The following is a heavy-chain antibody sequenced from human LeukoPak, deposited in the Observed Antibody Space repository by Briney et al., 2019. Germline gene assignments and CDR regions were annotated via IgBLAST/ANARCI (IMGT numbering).Heavy chain of an antibody. D-gene: IGHD6-19*01. CDR1: GYSFTTDW. Sequence: GESLKISCKASGYSFTTDWIAWVRQMPGEGLEWMGIIYPGDSDTRYCPSFQGQVTISADNSISTAYLQWSSLKASDTGMYYCARGGRRAVAGTFDYWGQGTLVTVSS. CDR3: ARGGRRAVAGTFDY. CDR2: IYPGDSDT. V-gene: IGHV5-51*01. J-gene: IGHJ4*02.